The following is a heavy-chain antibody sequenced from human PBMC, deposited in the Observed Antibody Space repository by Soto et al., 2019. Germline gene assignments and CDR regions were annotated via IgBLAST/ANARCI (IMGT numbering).Heavy chain of an antibody. CDR1: GGSVSNSNYY. Sequence: SETLSLTCTVSGGSVSNSNYYWGWIRQSPGKGLEWIGSVYYRGRSYSKSSVKSRVTISVDTSKNQFSLNLNSVTASDTAVYYCVSQRTSVLTQAYFDYWGPGALVTVAS. CDR2: VYYRGRS. J-gene: IGHJ4*02. CDR3: VSQRTSVLTQAYFDY. V-gene: IGHV4-39*01. D-gene: IGHD2-8*01.